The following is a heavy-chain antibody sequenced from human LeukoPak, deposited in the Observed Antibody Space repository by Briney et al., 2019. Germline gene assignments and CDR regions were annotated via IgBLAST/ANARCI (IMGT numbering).Heavy chain of an antibody. CDR2: IFYSGTA. D-gene: IGHD2-21*02. CDR3: ARGPKDCGGDCYFFDQ. CDR1: GGSISSGGYY. Sequence: SQTLSLTCTVSGGSISSGGYYWSWIRQPPGKGLEWIGYIFYSGTAFYNPSLKSRVTISIDTSKSRFSLKLTSVTAADTAVYYCARGPKDCGGDCYFFDQWGQGTLVTVSS. V-gene: IGHV4-30-4*08. J-gene: IGHJ4*02.